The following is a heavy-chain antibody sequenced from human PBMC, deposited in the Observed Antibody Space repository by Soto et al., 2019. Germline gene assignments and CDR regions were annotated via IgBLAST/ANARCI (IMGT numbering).Heavy chain of an antibody. CDR2: IDHRGST. V-gene: IGHV4-34*01. J-gene: IGHJ6*02. D-gene: IGHD6-19*01. CDR3: ARVTVAGTGYYYSYGMDV. Sequence: PSETLSLTSGDYGGSFSCYYCFWIRKPPLKGLEGIGEIDHRGSTSYNPSHTSRVTISVETYKIGFSLKLGSVTAAVAAVYYFARVTVAGTGYYYSYGMDVWGQGTTVTVSS. CDR1: GGSFSCYY.